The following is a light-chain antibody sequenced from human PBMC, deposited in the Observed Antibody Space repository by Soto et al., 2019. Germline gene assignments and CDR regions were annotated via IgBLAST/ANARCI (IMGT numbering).Light chain of an antibody. CDR1: RTVTTN. CDR2: GAA. Sequence: EIVMTQSPAILYVSPGERATLSCRASRTVTTNVAWYQQKPGQAPRLLLYGAATRATGIPGRFSGSGSGTEFTLTISRMQSEDFAVYDGQQYENWPPYTFGQGNKLEIK. CDR3: QQYENWPPYT. J-gene: IGKJ2*01. V-gene: IGKV3-15*01.